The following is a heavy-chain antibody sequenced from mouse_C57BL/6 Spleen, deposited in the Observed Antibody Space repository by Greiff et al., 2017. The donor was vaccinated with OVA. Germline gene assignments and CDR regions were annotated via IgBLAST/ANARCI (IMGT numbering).Heavy chain of an antibody. CDR3: ARYYGSSNAMDY. CDR1: GFNIKDYY. D-gene: IGHD1-1*01. CDR2: IDPEDGET. Sequence: VQLKQSGAELVKPGASVKLSCTASGFNIKDYYMHWVKQRTEQGLEWIGRIDPEDGETKYAQKFQGKATITADTSANTAYLQLSSLTSEDTAVYYCARYYGSSNAMDYWGQGTSVTVSS. J-gene: IGHJ4*01. V-gene: IGHV14-2*01.